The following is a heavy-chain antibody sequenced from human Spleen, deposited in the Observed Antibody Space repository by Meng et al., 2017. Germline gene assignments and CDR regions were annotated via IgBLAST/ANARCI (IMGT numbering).Heavy chain of an antibody. D-gene: IGHD3-10*01. CDR1: GRSFSGYY. CDR3: AKYSYGLGDYFDY. CDR2: INHSGST. Sequence: VPLQQWGAGLLKPSDALSLTCAVYGRSFSGYYWSWIRQPPGKGLEWIGEINHSGSTNYNPSLKSRVTISVDTSKNQFSLKLSSVTAADTAVYYCAKYSYGLGDYFDYWGQGALVTVSS. J-gene: IGHJ4*02. V-gene: IGHV4-34*01.